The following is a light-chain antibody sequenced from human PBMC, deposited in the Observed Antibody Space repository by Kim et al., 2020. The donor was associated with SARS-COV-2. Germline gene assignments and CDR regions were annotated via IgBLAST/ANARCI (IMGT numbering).Light chain of an antibody. Sequence: VALGQTVRITCQGDSLRSDYAPWYQQKPGQAPKVVIYGKDNRPSGLPDRFSGSTSGNTAYLTITGTQAGDEADYYCNSRDSNDYVVFGGGTKVTVL. CDR2: GKD. CDR3: NSRDSNDYVV. J-gene: IGLJ2*01. V-gene: IGLV3-19*01. CDR1: SLRSDY.